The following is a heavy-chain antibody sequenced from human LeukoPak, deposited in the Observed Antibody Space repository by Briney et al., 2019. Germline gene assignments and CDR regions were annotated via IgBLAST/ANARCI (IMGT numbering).Heavy chain of an antibody. Sequence: SETLSLTCAVYGGSSSGYYWSWIRQPPGKGLEWIGEINHSGSTNYNPSLKSRVTILVDTSKNQFSLKLSSVTAADTAVYYCARWRITMVRGGQYYYYYGMDVWGQGTTVTVSS. D-gene: IGHD3-10*01. CDR2: INHSGST. CDR3: ARWRITMVRGGQYYYYYGMDV. J-gene: IGHJ6*02. CDR1: GGSSSGYY. V-gene: IGHV4-34*01.